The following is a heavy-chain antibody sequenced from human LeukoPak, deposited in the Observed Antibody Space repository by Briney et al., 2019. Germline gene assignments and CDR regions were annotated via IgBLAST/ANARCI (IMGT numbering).Heavy chain of an antibody. CDR1: GGSMSNKY. J-gene: IGHJ4*02. Sequence: SETLSLTCRVSGGSMSNKYWSWLRQPPGKGLEWIGYMSDSGTTKQNPALNSRVTISLDTSKNHLSLMLSSVTAADTAVYYCATHDSNGYYPYYFAYWGQGTAVAVSS. CDR2: MSDSGTT. D-gene: IGHD3-3*01. CDR3: ATHDSNGYYPYYFAY. V-gene: IGHV4-59*08.